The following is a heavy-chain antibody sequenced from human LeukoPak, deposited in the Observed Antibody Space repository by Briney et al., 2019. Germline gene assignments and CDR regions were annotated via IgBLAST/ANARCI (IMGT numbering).Heavy chain of an antibody. J-gene: IGHJ6*03. D-gene: IGHD2-15*01. CDR1: GYTFTSYG. Sequence: ASVKVSFKASGYTFTSYGISWVRQAPGQGLEWMGWISAYNGNKNYAQKLQGRVAMTTDTSTSTAYMELRRLRSDDTAVYYCARVYCSGGSCYYYYYYMDVWGKGTTVAVSS. V-gene: IGHV1-18*01. CDR2: ISAYNGNK. CDR3: ARVYCSGGSCYYYYYYMDV.